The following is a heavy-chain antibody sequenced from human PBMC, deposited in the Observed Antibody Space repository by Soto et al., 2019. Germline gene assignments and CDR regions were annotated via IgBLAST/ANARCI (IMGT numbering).Heavy chain of an antibody. J-gene: IGHJ6*02. V-gene: IGHV1-2*04. D-gene: IGHD2-2*01. CDR2: INPNSGGT. CDR3: ARSKYQPIHYYYGMDV. Sequence: QVQLVQSGAEVKKPGASVKVSCKASGYTFTGHYMHWVRQAPGQGLEWMGWINPNSGGTNYAQKFQGWVTMTRDTSISTAYMELSRLRSDDTAVYYCARSKYQPIHYYYGMDVWGQGTTVTVSS. CDR1: GYTFTGHY.